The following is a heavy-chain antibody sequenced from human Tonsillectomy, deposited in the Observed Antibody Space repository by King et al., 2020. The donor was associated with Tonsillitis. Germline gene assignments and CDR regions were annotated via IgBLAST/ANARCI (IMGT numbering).Heavy chain of an antibody. CDR2: ISGSGSST. Sequence: VQLVESGGGLVQPGGSLRLSCGASGFTFSRSAMSWVRQAPGKGLEWVSGISGSGSSTYYADSVKGRVTISRYNSKNTVYLQMNSVRAEDTAVYYCAKDYTGMPYWGQGTLVTVSS. CDR3: AKDYTGMPY. V-gene: IGHV3-23*04. D-gene: IGHD5-18*01. J-gene: IGHJ4*02. CDR1: GFTFSRSA.